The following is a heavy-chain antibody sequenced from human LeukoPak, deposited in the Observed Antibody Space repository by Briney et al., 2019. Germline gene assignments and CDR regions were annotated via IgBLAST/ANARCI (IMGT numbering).Heavy chain of an antibody. J-gene: IGHJ4*02. Sequence: GASVKVSCKASGYSLTVYYMHWVRQAPGQGLEWMWWINPNSGGTNYAQKFQGRVTMTRDTSISTAYMELSSLRSDDTAVYYCARMICTGGSCQTPIFDYWGQGTLVTVSS. V-gene: IGHV1-2*02. CDR1: GYSLTVYY. CDR3: ARMICTGGSCQTPIFDY. D-gene: IGHD2-15*01. CDR2: INPNSGGT.